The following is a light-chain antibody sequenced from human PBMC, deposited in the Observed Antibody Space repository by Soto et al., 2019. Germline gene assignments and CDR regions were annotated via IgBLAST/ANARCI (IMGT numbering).Light chain of an antibody. CDR1: QSVNSY. J-gene: IGKJ4*01. V-gene: IGKV3-11*01. CDR2: DTS. Sequence: DIVLTQSPATLSLSPGERATLYCRASQSVNSYLAWYQQKAGQAPRLLIYDTSSRATGIPARFSGSGSGTDFTLTISSLEPEDFAVYYGQQRSNWLTFGGGTKVDIK. CDR3: QQRSNWLT.